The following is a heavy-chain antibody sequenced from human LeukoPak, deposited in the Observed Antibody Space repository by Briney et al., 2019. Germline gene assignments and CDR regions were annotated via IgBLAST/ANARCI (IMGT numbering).Heavy chain of an antibody. J-gene: IGHJ4*02. V-gene: IGHV3-23*01. CDR1: GFTFSSYA. CDR2: ISGSGGST. D-gene: IGHD3-22*01. CDR3: AKDGDFPYYYDSSGYDY. Sequence: GGSLRLSCAASGFTFSSYAMSWVRQAPGKGLEWVSAISGSGGSTYYADSVKGRFTISRDDSKNTLYLQMNSLRAEDTAVYYCAKDGDFPYYYDSSGYDYWGQGTLVTVSS.